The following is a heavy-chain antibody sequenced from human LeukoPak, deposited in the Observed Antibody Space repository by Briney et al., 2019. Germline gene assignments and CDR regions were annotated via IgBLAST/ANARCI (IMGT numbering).Heavy chain of an antibody. Sequence: SETLSLTCAVSGGSISSGGYSWSWIRQPPGKGLEWIGYIYHSGSTYYNPSLKSRVTISVDRSKNQFSLKLSSVTAADTAVYYCARYCSGGSCYKQGAFDIWGQGTMVTVSS. J-gene: IGHJ3*02. CDR2: IYHSGST. CDR3: ARYCSGGSCYKQGAFDI. V-gene: IGHV4-30-2*01. CDR1: GGSISSGGYS. D-gene: IGHD2-15*01.